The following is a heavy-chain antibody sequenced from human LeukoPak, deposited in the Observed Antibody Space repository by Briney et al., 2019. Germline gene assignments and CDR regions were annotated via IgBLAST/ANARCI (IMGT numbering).Heavy chain of an antibody. CDR3: ERTPSYQPLLYPASAFDI. V-gene: IGHV1-2*02. J-gene: IGHJ3*02. CDR2: INPNSDRK. CDR1: GYTFTGYY. D-gene: IGHD2-2*02. Sequence: ASVKVSCKASGYTFTGYYMHWVRRAPGQGLEWMGGINPNSDRKNYAEKFQGSVTMTRDTSISTAYMELHTLRSDGGAVYYCERTPSYQPLLYPASAFDIWGQGTMVTVSS.